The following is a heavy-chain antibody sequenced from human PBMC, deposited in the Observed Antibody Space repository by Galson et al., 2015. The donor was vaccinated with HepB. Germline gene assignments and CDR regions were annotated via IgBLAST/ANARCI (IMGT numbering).Heavy chain of an antibody. CDR1: GFTFSNYW. D-gene: IGHD2-15*01. Sequence: SLRLSCAASGFTFSNYWMHWVHQVPGKGLVWGSRIESDGSVADYADSVKGRFTISRDNAKDTVYLQMNSLRVEDTAVYYCARGGPRYCSGGTCPGALEIWGQGTMVTVSS. CDR2: IESDGSVA. CDR3: ARGGPRYCSGGTCPGALEI. J-gene: IGHJ3*02. V-gene: IGHV3-74*01.